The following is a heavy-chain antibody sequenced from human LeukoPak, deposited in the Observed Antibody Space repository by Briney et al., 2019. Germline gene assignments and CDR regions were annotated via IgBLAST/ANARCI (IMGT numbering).Heavy chain of an antibody. Sequence: GGSLRLSCAASGFTFSSHGMHWVRQAPGKGLEWVAVISYDGSNKYYADSVKGRFTISRDNSKNTLYLQMNSLRAEDTAVYYCARETLAFDYWGQGTLVTVSS. CDR3: ARETLAFDY. CDR1: GFTFSSHG. V-gene: IGHV3-30*03. CDR2: ISYDGSNK. J-gene: IGHJ4*02.